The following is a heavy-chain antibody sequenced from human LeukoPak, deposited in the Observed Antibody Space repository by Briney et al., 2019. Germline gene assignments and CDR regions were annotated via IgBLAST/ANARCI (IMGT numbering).Heavy chain of an antibody. V-gene: IGHV5-51*01. J-gene: IGHJ4*02. CDR2: IYPGDSDT. Sequence: GESLKTSRNGSGYSFTSYWIGWVRQMPGKGLEWMGIIYPGDSDTRYSPSFQGQVTISADKSISTAYLQWSSLKASDTAMYYCARQSTRYNWNDVSSDYWGQGTLVTVSS. CDR1: GYSFTSYW. D-gene: IGHD1-1*01. CDR3: ARQSTRYNWNDVSSDY.